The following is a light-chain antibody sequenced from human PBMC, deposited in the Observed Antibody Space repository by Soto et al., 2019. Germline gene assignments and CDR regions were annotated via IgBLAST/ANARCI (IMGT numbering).Light chain of an antibody. Sequence: EIAMTQSPATLSVSPGERATLSCRASQSIRSSLAWYQQRPGQAPRLLIYGASTRATGIPARFSGSGSGTEFTLTISSLQSEDFAVYYCQQYNNWPPWTFGQGTKVDIK. J-gene: IGKJ1*01. CDR3: QQYNNWPPWT. CDR2: GAS. CDR1: QSIRSS. V-gene: IGKV3-15*01.